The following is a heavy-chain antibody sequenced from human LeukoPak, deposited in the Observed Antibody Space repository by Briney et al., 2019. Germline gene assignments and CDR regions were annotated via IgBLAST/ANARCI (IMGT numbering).Heavy chain of an antibody. V-gene: IGHV3-30*03. D-gene: IGHD1-26*01. CDR2: ISYDGSNK. CDR1: GFTVSSNY. CDR3: ASILMGATHLGRSGFDY. Sequence: GGSLRLSCAASGFTVSSNYMTWVRQAPGKGLEWVAVISYDGSNKYYADSVKGRFTISRDNSKNTLYLQMNSLRAEDTAVYYCASILMGATHLGRSGFDYWGQGTLVTVSS. J-gene: IGHJ4*02.